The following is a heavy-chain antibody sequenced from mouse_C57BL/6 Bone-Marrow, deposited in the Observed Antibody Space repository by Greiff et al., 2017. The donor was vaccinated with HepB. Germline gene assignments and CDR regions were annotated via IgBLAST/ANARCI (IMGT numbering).Heavy chain of an antibody. CDR1: GFTFSSYG. J-gene: IGHJ2*01. Sequence: EVQGVESGGDLVKPGGSLKLSCAASGFTFSSYGMSWVRQTPDKRLEWVATISSGGSYTYYPDSVKGRFTISRDNAKNTLYLQMSSLKSEDTAMYYCARGGLGNYWGQGTTLTVSS. CDR3: ARGGLGNY. V-gene: IGHV5-6*01. CDR2: ISSGGSYT. D-gene: IGHD1-1*02.